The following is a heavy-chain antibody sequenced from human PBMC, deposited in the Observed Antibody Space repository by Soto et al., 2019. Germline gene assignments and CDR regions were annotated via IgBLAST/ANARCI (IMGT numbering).Heavy chain of an antibody. CDR2: IWYDGTNE. V-gene: IGHV3-33*01. D-gene: IGHD3-10*01. CDR3: ARSYYGAGSYVGARIDY. Sequence: QVQLVESGGGVVQPGTSLRLSCAASGFTFNSCGMHWVRQAPGQGLEWVAVIWYDGTNEDYADSVRGRFTISRDNSKNTLYLQMNSLRGEDTAVYYCARSYYGAGSYVGARIDYWGQGTLVTVSS. CDR1: GFTFNSCG. J-gene: IGHJ4*02.